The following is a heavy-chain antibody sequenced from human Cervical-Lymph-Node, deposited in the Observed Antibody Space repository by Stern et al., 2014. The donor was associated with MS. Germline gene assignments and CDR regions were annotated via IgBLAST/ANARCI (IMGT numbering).Heavy chain of an antibody. D-gene: IGHD1-26*01. CDR2: ISYDGSYK. CDR3: AREYTTSSKVYGMDV. J-gene: IGHJ6*02. CDR1: GFTFSKYG. Sequence: VQLEESGGGVVQPGRSLRLSCAASGFTFSKYGIHWVRQAPGTGLEWLAVISYDGSYKNYADSVRGRFTISRDNPRNTVFLQMNSLRAEDTAVYQCAREYTTSSKVYGMDVWGQGTTVTVSS. V-gene: IGHV3-30*19.